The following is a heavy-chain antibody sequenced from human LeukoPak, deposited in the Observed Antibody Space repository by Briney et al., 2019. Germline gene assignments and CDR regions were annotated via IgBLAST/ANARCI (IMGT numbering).Heavy chain of an antibody. CDR2: ISGSGGST. CDR1: GFTFSSYA. D-gene: IGHD6-13*01. V-gene: IGHV3-23*01. Sequence: PGGSLRLSCAASGFTFSSYAMSWVRQAPGKGLEWVSAISGSGGSTYYADSVKGRFTISRDNSKNTLYLQMNSLRAEDTAVYYCANMVAAAGHRSDYWGQGTLVTVSS. J-gene: IGHJ4*02. CDR3: ANMVAAAGHRSDY.